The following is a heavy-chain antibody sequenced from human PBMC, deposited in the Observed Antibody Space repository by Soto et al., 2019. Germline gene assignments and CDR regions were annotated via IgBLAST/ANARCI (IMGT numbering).Heavy chain of an antibody. V-gene: IGHV3-30-3*01. CDR2: ISYDGSNK. CDR1: GFTFSSYA. J-gene: IGHJ4*02. Sequence: GGSLRLSCAASGFTFSSYAMHWVRQAPGKGLEWVAVISYDGSNKYYADSVKGRFTISRDNSKNTLYLQMNSLRAEDTAVYYCARSLYDVVVTAMSDYWGQGPLVTVSS. CDR3: ARSLYDVVVTAMSDY. D-gene: IGHD2-21*02.